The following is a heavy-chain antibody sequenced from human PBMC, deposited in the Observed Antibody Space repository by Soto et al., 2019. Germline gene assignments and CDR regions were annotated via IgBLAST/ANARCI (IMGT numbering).Heavy chain of an antibody. CDR1: GFTFSSYG. J-gene: IGHJ6*02. CDR3: VKDGSSGWPYYYGMDV. D-gene: IGHD6-19*01. Sequence: PGGSLRLSCAASGFTFSSYGMHWVRQAPGKGLEWVAVISYDGRNKYYADSVKGRFTISRDNSKNTLYLQMNSLRPEDTAVYYCVKDGSSGWPYYYGMDVWGQGTTVTVYS. CDR2: ISYDGRNK. V-gene: IGHV3-30*18.